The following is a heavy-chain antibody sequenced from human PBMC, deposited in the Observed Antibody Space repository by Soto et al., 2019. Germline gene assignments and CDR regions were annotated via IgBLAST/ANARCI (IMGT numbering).Heavy chain of an antibody. Sequence: PTLVNPTQTLTLTCTFSGFSLSTSGVGVGWIRQPPGKALEWLALIYWDDDKRYSPSLKSRLTITKDTSKNQVVLTMTNMDPVDTATYYCAHNFVLRFLEWLKPRSYYFDYWGQGTLVTVSS. CDR2: IYWDDDK. CDR3: AHNFVLRFLEWLKPRSYYFDY. CDR1: GFSLSTSGVG. D-gene: IGHD3-3*01. J-gene: IGHJ4*02. V-gene: IGHV2-5*02.